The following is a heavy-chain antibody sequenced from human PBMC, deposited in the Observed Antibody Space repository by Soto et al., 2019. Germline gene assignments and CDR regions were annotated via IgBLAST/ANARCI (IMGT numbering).Heavy chain of an antibody. V-gene: IGHV3-30-3*01. CDR2: ISNDGTNK. CDR1: GFTFSPYA. J-gene: IGHJ5*02. Sequence: PGGSLRLSCAASGFTFSPYAMHWVRQAPGKGLEWVAAISNDGTNKYYADSVEGRFTISRDNSKSSLYLQMNSLRGDDTALYYCARGREQHLDNWFDPWGQGTLVTVSS. D-gene: IGHD1-1*01. CDR3: ARGREQHLDNWFDP.